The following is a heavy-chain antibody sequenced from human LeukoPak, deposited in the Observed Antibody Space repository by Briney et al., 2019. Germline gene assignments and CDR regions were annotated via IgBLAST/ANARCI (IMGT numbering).Heavy chain of an antibody. CDR1: GFTFSGSA. Sequence: GGSLRLSCAASGFTFSGSAMHWVRQASGKGLEWVGRIRSKANSYATAYAASVKGRFTISRDDSKNTAYLQMNSLKTEDTAVYYCTTDGFLQIGGKSHYVDVWGKGTTVTVSS. V-gene: IGHV3-73*01. CDR3: TTDGFLQIGGKSHYVDV. J-gene: IGHJ6*03. D-gene: IGHD3-10*01. CDR2: IRSKANSYAT.